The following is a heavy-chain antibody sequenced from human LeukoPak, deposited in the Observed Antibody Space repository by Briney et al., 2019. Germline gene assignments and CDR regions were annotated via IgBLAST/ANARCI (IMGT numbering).Heavy chain of an antibody. V-gene: IGHV1-24*01. Sequence: GASVKVSCKVSGYTLTELSMHWVRQAPGKGLEWMGGFDPEDGETIYAQKFQGRVTMTEDTSTDTAYMELSSLRSEDTAVYYCATLGRYSYGYGDDAFDIWGQGTMVTVPS. CDR3: ATLGRYSYGYGDDAFDI. J-gene: IGHJ3*02. CDR2: FDPEDGET. CDR1: GYTLTELS. D-gene: IGHD5-18*01.